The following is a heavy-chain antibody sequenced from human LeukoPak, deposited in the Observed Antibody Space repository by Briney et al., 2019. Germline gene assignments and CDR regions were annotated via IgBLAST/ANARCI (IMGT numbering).Heavy chain of an antibody. Sequence: QPGGSLRLSCAASGFTFSSYAMHWVRQAPGKGLEWVAVISYDGSNKYYADSVKGRFTISRDNSKNTLYLQMNSLRAEDTAVYYCARVRTSEPYYGMDVWGQGTTVTVSS. V-gene: IGHV3-30*04. CDR3: ARVRTSEPYYGMDV. J-gene: IGHJ6*02. CDR2: ISYDGSNK. CDR1: GFTFSSYA. D-gene: IGHD1-14*01.